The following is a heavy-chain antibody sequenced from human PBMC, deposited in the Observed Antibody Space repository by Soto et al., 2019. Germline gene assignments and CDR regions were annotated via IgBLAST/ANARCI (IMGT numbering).Heavy chain of an antibody. Sequence: SETLSLTCTVSGLSISRHSFYWGWIRQPPGKGLEWIGSIYYTGVSTYYTPSLRDRVTVSLDTSENQFSLHPSSVTAADTAIYYCARLSSARPDSWGQGTLVTVSS. J-gene: IGHJ5*01. CDR2: IYYTGVST. CDR1: GLSISRHSFY. D-gene: IGHD6-6*01. V-gene: IGHV4-39*01. CDR3: ARLSSARPDS.